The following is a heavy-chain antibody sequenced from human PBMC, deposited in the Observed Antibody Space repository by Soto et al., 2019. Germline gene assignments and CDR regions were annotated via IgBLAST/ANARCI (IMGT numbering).Heavy chain of an antibody. Sequence: SVKVSCKASGGTFSSYTISWVRQAPGQGLEWMGRIIPILGIANYAQKFQGRVTITADESTSTAYMELSSLRSEDTAVYYCARDPLGYSYGEFDYWGQGTLVTVSS. CDR1: GGTFSSYT. D-gene: IGHD5-18*01. CDR2: IIPILGIA. V-gene: IGHV1-69*04. J-gene: IGHJ4*02. CDR3: ARDPLGYSYGEFDY.